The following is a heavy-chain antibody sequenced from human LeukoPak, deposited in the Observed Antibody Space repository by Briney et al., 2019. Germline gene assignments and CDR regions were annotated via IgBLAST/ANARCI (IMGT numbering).Heavy chain of an antibody. CDR1: GYTFTGYY. CDR3: VRDPGIAVAGTGIDY. Sequence: GASVKVSCKASGYTFTGYYMHWVRQAPGQGLEWMGWINPNSGGTNYAQKFQGRVTMTRDTSISTAYMELSRLRSDDTAVYYCVRDPGIAVAGTGIDYWGQGTLVTVSS. D-gene: IGHD6-19*01. V-gene: IGHV1-2*02. J-gene: IGHJ4*02. CDR2: INPNSGGT.